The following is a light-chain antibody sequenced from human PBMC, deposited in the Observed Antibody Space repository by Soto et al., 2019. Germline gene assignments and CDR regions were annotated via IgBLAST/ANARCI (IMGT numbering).Light chain of an antibody. J-gene: IGKJ5*01. CDR1: QSVSGY. V-gene: IGKV3-15*01. CDR3: QQYNNWPIT. CDR2: GAS. Sequence: EIVMTQSPATLSVSPGERATLSCRASQSVSGYLAWYQQKPGQAPRLLIYGASTRATGIPARFSGSGSGTEFTLTISSLQSEDFEVYYCQQYNNWPITFGQGTRLEI.